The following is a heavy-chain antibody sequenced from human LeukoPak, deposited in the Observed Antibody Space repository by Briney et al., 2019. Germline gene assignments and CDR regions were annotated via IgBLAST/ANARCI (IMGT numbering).Heavy chain of an antibody. D-gene: IGHD3-22*01. CDR2: ISSGGNTI. J-gene: IGHJ4*02. CDR3: ARDRAGGAYYYDSSGYYY. Sequence: PGGSLRLSCAASGFTFSSYSMNWVRQAPGKGLEWVSYISSGGNTIYYADSVKGRFTISRDNAKDSLYLQMNSLRAEDTAVYYCARDRAGGAYYYDSSGYYYWGQGTLVTVSS. CDR1: GFTFSSYS. V-gene: IGHV3-48*01.